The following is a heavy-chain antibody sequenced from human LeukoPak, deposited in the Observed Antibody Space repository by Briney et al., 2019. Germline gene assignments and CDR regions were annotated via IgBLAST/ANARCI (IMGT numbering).Heavy chain of an antibody. Sequence: GGSLRLSCAASGFTFSSYSMNWVRQAPGKGLEWVSSISSSSSYIYYAHSVKGRFTISRDNAKNSLYLQMNSLRAEDTAVYYCARDGGGTPDYYYYMDVWGKGTTVTVSS. CDR1: GFTFSSYS. D-gene: IGHD3-16*01. CDR3: ARDGGGTPDYYYYMDV. CDR2: ISSSSSYI. V-gene: IGHV3-21*01. J-gene: IGHJ6*03.